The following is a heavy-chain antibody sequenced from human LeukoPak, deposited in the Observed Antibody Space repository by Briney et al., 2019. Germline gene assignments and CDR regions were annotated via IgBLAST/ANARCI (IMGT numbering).Heavy chain of an antibody. V-gene: IGHV3-74*01. D-gene: IGHD4-11*01. CDR2: INTDGRTT. CDR1: GFTFSSHW. Sequence: GGSLRLSCAASGFTFSSHWMHWVRQVPGKGLVWVSRINTDGRTTNYADSVKGRFTISRDNAKNTLYLQMNSLSAEDTAVYYCAKHYSRKFDPWGQGTLATVSS. J-gene: IGHJ5*02. CDR3: AKHYSRKFDP.